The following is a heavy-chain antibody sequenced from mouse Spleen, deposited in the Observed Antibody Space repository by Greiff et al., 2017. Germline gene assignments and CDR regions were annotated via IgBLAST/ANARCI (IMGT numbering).Heavy chain of an antibody. CDR1: GYTFTDYY. Sequence: EVQLQQSGPELVKPGASVKISCKASGYTFTDYYMNWVKQSHGKSLEWIGDINPNNGGTSYNQKFKGKATLTVDKSSSTAYMELRSLTSEDSAVYYCARSGKLQVWFAYWGQGTLVTVSA. CDR3: ARSGKLQVWFAY. J-gene: IGHJ3*01. CDR2: INPNNGGT. V-gene: IGHV1-26*01. D-gene: IGHD2-1*01.